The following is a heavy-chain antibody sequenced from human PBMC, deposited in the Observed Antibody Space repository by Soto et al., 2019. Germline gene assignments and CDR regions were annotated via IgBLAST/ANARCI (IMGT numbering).Heavy chain of an antibody. V-gene: IGHV5-10-1*01. Sequence: GESLKISCTGFEYTFTTFWISWVRQMPGKGLEWMGRIDPGDTYATYSPAFQGHVTISADKATSTAYLQWSSLKASDTAMYYCARIYCTTTTCDSWFDPWGQGTLVIVSS. CDR3: ARIYCTTTTCDSWFDP. J-gene: IGHJ5*02. D-gene: IGHD2-2*01. CDR2: IDPGDTYA. CDR1: EYTFTTFW.